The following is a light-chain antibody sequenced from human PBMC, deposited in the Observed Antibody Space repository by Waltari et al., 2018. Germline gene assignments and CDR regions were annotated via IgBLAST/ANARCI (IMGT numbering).Light chain of an antibody. CDR3: CSYVGGSRVL. J-gene: IGLJ2*01. V-gene: IGLV2-23*01. CDR2: EAT. Sequence: QSVLTQPASVSGSPGQSITISCTGTRSDIGAYNFVSWFQQLPGQAPRLLISEATKRPSGVSYRFSGSKSGNTASLSISDLQAKDEADYYCCSYVGGSRVLFGGGTKLTV. CDR1: RSDIGAYNF.